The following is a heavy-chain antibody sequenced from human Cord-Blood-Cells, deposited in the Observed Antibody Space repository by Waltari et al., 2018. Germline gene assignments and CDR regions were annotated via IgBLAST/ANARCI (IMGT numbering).Heavy chain of an antibody. V-gene: IGHV4-39*01. Sequence: QLQLQESGPGLVKPSETLSLTCTVSGGSISRSSYYWGWIRQPPGKGLEWIGSIYYSGSTYYNPSLKSRVTISVDTSKNQFSLKLSSVTAADTAVYYCARRVGYCSSTSCYDAFDIWGQGTMVTVSS. CDR3: ARRVGYCSSTSCYDAFDI. J-gene: IGHJ3*02. CDR2: IYYSGST. D-gene: IGHD2-2*01. CDR1: GGSISRSSYY.